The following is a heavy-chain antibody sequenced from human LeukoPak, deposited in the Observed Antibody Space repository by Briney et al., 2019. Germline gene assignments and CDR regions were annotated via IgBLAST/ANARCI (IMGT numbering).Heavy chain of an antibody. CDR1: GFTFSSYG. J-gene: IGHJ6*02. D-gene: IGHD3-10*01. CDR3: AKNYASGRGVPYGMDV. V-gene: IGHV3-30*18. CDR2: TSYDGSNK. Sequence: GGSLRLSCAASGFTFSSYGMHWVRQAPGKGLEWVAVTSYDGSNKYYADSVKGRFTISRDNSKNTLYLQMNSLRAEDTAVYYCAKNYASGRGVPYGMDVWGQGTTVTVAS.